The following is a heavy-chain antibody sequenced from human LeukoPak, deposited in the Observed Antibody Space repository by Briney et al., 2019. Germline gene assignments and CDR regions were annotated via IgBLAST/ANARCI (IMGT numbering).Heavy chain of an antibody. D-gene: IGHD2-2*01. CDR2: ISWNSGSI. CDR1: GFTFDDYA. CDR3: AKDACSSTTCSFDY. J-gene: IGHJ4*02. V-gene: IGHV3-9*01. Sequence: GRPLRLSCTASGFTFDDYAMHWVRQAPGKGLEWVSGISWNSGSIDYADSVKGRFTISRDNAKNSLYLQMNSLRAEDTALYYCAKDACSSTTCSFDYWGQGTLVTVSS.